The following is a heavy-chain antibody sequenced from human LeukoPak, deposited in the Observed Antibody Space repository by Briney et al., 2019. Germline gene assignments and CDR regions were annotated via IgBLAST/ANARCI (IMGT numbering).Heavy chain of an antibody. Sequence: ASVKVSCKASGYSFTTYGINWVRQAPGQGLEWMGWISAHNGNTKYAQKLQGRVTMTTDTSTSTGYMELRSLRSDDTAVYYCARDGMGMTTVTTLNWLDPWGQGTLVTVSS. D-gene: IGHD4-17*01. CDR2: ISAHNGNT. J-gene: IGHJ5*02. V-gene: IGHV1-18*01. CDR1: GYSFTTYG. CDR3: ARDGMGMTTVTTLNWLDP.